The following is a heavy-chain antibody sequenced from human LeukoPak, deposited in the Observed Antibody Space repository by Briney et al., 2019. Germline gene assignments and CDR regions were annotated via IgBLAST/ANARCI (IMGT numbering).Heavy chain of an antibody. CDR2: ISGSGGST. D-gene: IGHD6-19*01. CDR1: GFTFSSYA. Sequence: PGGSLRLSCEASGFTFSSYAMSWVRQAPGKGLEWISAISGSGGSTYYADSVKGRFTISRDNSKNTLYLQMNSLRAEDTAVYYCAKGPYSSGWNESSWGQGTLVTVSS. V-gene: IGHV3-23*01. CDR3: AKGPYSSGWNESS. J-gene: IGHJ4*02.